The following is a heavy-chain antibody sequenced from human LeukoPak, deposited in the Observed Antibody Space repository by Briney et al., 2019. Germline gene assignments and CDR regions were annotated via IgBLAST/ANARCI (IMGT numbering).Heavy chain of an antibody. CDR1: EFTFGHYS. CDR3: TRAFYETYGYWFDP. V-gene: IGHV3-49*04. CDR2: IRSKAYGGTT. Sequence: PGGSLRLSCTASEFTFGHYSLSWVRQAPGKGLKWVGFIRSKAYGGTTEYAASVKGRFTIARDDSKSIAYLQMNSLKTEDTAVYYCTRAFYETYGYWFDPWGQGTLVTVSS. J-gene: IGHJ5*02. D-gene: IGHD5/OR15-5a*01.